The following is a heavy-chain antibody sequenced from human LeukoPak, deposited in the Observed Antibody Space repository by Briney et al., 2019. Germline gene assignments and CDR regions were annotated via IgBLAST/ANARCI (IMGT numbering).Heavy chain of an antibody. CDR1: GYTFTSYY. CDR3: ARDFSVEWLSEGGNWFDP. CDR2: INPSGGST. D-gene: IGHD3-3*01. V-gene: IGHV1-46*01. Sequence: ASVKVSCKASGYTFTSYYMHWVRQAPGQGLEWMGIINPSGGSTSYAQKFQGRVTMTRDTSTSTVYMELSSLGSEDTAVYYCARDFSVEWLSEGGNWFDPWGQGTLVTVSS. J-gene: IGHJ5*02.